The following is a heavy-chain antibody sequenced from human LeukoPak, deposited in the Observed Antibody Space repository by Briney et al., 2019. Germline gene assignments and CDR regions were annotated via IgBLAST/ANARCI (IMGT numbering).Heavy chain of an antibody. CDR2: IIPIFGTA. CDR3: ARGYDENYFDY. J-gene: IGHJ4*02. CDR1: GGTFSSYA. Sequence: SVKVSCKASGGTFSSYAISWVRQAPGQGLEWMGGIIPIFGTANYAQKFQGRVTITADKSTSTAYMELSRLRSDDTAVYYCARGYDENYFDYWGQGTLVTVSS. D-gene: IGHD5-12*01. V-gene: IGHV1-69*06.